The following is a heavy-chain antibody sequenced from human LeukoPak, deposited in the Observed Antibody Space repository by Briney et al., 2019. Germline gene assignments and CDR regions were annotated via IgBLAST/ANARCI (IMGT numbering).Heavy chain of an antibody. CDR2: IKSKTDGGTT. J-gene: IGHJ4*02. V-gene: IGHV3-15*01. D-gene: IGHD6-13*01. CDR1: GFTFTRSA. Sequence: KPGGSLRLSCVASGFTFTRSAMHWVRQAPGKGLEWVGRIKSKTDGGTTDYAAPVKGRFTISRDDSKNTLYLQMNSLKTEDTAVYYCTTAMYSSSWYTYYFDYWGQGTLVTVSS. CDR3: TTAMYSSSWYTYYFDY.